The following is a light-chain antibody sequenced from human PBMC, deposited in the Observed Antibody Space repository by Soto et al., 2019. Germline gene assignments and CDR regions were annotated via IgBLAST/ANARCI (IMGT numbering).Light chain of an antibody. Sequence: ILMTQSPASLSVSPGERATLSCRASASSDLAWYQQKPGQPPRLLIYGVSTRATGTPARFSGSGSGTEFTLIISSLQSEDFAVYYCQQYNNWPSWTFGQGTKVEI. V-gene: IGKV3-15*01. J-gene: IGKJ1*01. CDR1: ASSD. CDR3: QQYNNWPSWT. CDR2: GVS.